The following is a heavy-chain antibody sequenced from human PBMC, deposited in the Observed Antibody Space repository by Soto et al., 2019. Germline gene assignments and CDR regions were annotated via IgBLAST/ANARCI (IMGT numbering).Heavy chain of an antibody. V-gene: IGHV3-30-3*01. CDR3: ARERVDWAYYYYYGMDV. Sequence: GGSLRLSCAASGFTFSSYAMHWVRQAPGKGLEWVAVILYDGSNKYYADSVKGRFTISRDNSKNTLYLQMNSLRAEDTAVYYCARERVDWAYYYYYGMDVWGQGTTVTVSS. CDR2: ILYDGSNK. CDR1: GFTFSSYA. D-gene: IGHD3-9*01. J-gene: IGHJ6*02.